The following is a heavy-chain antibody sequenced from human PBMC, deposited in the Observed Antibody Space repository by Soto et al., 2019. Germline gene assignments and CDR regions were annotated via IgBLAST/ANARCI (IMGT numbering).Heavy chain of an antibody. Sequence: VQLVESGGGVVQPGRSLRLSCAASGFTFSSYGMHWVRQAPGKGLEWVAVIWYDGSNKYYADCVKGRFTIYRDNSKNPMYLKINSLRAEDTAVDYSAREADYEFWSAQGIWYYYYMDVWGKGTTVTVSS. D-gene: IGHD3-3*01. CDR3: AREADYEFWSAQGIWYYYYMDV. V-gene: IGHV3-33*01. J-gene: IGHJ6*03. CDR1: GFTFSSYG. CDR2: IWYDGSNK.